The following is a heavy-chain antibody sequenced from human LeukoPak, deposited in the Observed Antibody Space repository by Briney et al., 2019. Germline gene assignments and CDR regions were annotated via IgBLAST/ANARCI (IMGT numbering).Heavy chain of an antibody. Sequence: GASVKVSCKASGYAFTSYYMHWVRQAPGQGLEWMGLINPTGGSTGYAQKFQGRVTMTGDMSTSTDYMELSSLRSEDTAIYYCARDRRVSGYYYLNHYYYYMDVWGKGTTVTVSS. CDR3: ARDRRVSGYYYLNHYYYYMDV. CDR2: INPTGGST. J-gene: IGHJ6*03. D-gene: IGHD3-22*01. CDR1: GYAFTSYY. V-gene: IGHV1-46*01.